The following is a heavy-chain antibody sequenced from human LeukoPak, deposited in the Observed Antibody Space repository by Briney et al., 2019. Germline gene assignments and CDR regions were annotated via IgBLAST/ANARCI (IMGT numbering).Heavy chain of an antibody. V-gene: IGHV3-11*04. D-gene: IGHD3-10*01. CDR2: ISSSGSTI. Sequence: PGGSLRLSCAASGFTVSSNYMNWVRQAPGKGLEWVSYISSSGSTIYYADSVGGRFTISRDNAKNSLYLQMHSLRAEDTAVYYCARCGDGLPCDFDYWGQGTLVTVSS. CDR3: ARCGDGLPCDFDY. CDR1: GFTVSSNY. J-gene: IGHJ4*02.